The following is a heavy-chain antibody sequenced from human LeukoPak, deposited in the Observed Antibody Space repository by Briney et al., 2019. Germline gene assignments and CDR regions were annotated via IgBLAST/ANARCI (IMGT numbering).Heavy chain of an antibody. J-gene: IGHJ4*02. CDR3: ARDPYYGGNSFDY. CDR1: GFTFSSYG. Sequence: GSLRLSCAASGFTFSSYGMHWVRQAPGKGLEWVAVIWYDGSNKYYADSVKGRFTISRDNSKNTLYLQMNSLRAEDTAVYYCARDPYYGGNSFDYWGQGTLVTVSS. CDR2: IWYDGSNK. D-gene: IGHD4-23*01. V-gene: IGHV3-33*01.